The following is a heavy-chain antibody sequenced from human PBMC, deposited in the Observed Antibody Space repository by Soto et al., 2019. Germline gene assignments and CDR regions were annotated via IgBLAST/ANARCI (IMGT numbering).Heavy chain of an antibody. V-gene: IGHV3-74*01. CDR3: ASPTYYYDSSGYPPGYYYGMDV. J-gene: IGHJ6*02. CDR2: INSDGSST. CDR1: GFTFNNYW. D-gene: IGHD3-22*01. Sequence: GGSLRLSCEASGFTFNNYWMHWVRQAPGKGLVWVSRINSDGSSTSYVDSVKGRFTISRDNAKNTLYLQMNSLRAEDTAVYYCASPTYYYDSSGYPPGYYYGMDVWGQGTTVTVSS.